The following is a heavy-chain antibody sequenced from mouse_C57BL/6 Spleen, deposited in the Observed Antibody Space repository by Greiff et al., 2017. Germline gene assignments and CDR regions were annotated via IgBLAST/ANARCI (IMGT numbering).Heavy chain of an antibody. CDR1: GYTFTGYW. D-gene: IGHD3-2*02. CDR3: AIAPDSSGYVGAY. CDR2: ILPGSGST. V-gene: IGHV1-9*01. Sequence: QVQLQQSGAELMKPGASVKLSCKATGYTFTGYWIEWVKQRPGHGLEWIGEILPGSGSTNYTENFKGKATFTADTSSNTAYMQLSSLTTEDSAIYYCAIAPDSSGYVGAYWGQGTLVTVSA. J-gene: IGHJ3*01.